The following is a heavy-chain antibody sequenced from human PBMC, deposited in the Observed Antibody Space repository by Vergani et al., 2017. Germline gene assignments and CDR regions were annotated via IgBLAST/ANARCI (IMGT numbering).Heavy chain of an antibody. V-gene: IGHV3-30*03. CDR2: ISYDGSNK. Sequence: QVQLVESGGGVVQPGRSLRLSCAASGFTFSSYGMHWVRQAPGKGLEWVAVISYDGSNKYYADSVKGRFTISRDNSKNTLYLQMNSLRAEDTAVYYCARDGSSIAAAVAFDIWGQGTMVTVSS. CDR3: ARDGSSIAAAVAFDI. J-gene: IGHJ3*02. D-gene: IGHD6-13*01. CDR1: GFTFSSYG.